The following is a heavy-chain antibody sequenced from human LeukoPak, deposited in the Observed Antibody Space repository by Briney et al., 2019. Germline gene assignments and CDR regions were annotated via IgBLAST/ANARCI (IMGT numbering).Heavy chain of an antibody. Sequence: SVKVSCKASGGTFSSYAISWVRQAPGQGLEWMGRIIPIFGIANYAQKFQGRVTITADKSTSTAYMELSSLRSEDTAVYYCARGRGSNNWDYGEDYWGQGTLVTVSS. CDR1: GGTFSSYA. D-gene: IGHD1-7*01. J-gene: IGHJ4*02. CDR2: IIPIFGIA. CDR3: ARGRGSNNWDYGEDY. V-gene: IGHV1-69*04.